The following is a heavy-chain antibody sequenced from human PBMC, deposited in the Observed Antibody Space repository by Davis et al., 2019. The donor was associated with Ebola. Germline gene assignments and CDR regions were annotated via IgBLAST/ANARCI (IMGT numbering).Heavy chain of an antibody. D-gene: IGHD6-13*01. CDR3: ARFPRSRRGHGMDV. CDR1: GGSSSGYY. CDR2: INHSGST. Sequence: SETLSLTCAVYGGSSSGYYWSWIRQPPGKGLEWIGEINHSGSTNYNPSLTSRVTISVDTSKNQFSLKLSSVTAADTAVYYCARFPRSRRGHGMDVWGQGTTVTVSS. V-gene: IGHV4-34*01. J-gene: IGHJ6*02.